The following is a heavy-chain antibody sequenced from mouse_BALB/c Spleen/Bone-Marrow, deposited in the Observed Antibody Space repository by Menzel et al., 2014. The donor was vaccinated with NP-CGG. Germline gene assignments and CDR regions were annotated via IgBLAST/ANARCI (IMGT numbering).Heavy chain of an antibody. CDR3: ARSGYYGSSYFDY. CDR1: GYSFTGYF. CDR2: INPYNGDT. D-gene: IGHD1-1*01. J-gene: IGHJ2*02. Sequence: EVQLQQAGPELVKHGASVKISCKASGYSFTGYFMNWVMQSHGKSLEWIGRINPYNGDTFYNQKFKGKATLTVDKSSSTAHMELRSLASEDSAVYYCARSGYYGSSYFDYWAPGTSPT. V-gene: IGHV1-20*02.